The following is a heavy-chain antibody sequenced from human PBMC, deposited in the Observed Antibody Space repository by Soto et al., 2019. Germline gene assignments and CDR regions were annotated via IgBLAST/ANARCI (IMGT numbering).Heavy chain of an antibody. J-gene: IGHJ6*02. V-gene: IGHV3-48*02. CDR3: AREGSPTSDCRSTSCYGMDV. CDR2: ISSSSSTI. Sequence: PGGSLRLSCAASGFTFSSYSMNWFRQAPGKGLEWVSYISSSSSTIYYADSVKGRFTISRDNAKNSLYLQMNSLRDEDTAVYYCAREGSPTSDCRSTSCYGMDVWGQGTTVTVSS. CDR1: GFTFSSYS. D-gene: IGHD2-2*01.